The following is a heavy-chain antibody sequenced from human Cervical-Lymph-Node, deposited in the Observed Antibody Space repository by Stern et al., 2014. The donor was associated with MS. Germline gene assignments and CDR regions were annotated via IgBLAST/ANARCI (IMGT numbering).Heavy chain of an antibody. Sequence: EVQLVESGGGLVKPGGSLRLSCAVSGFTFSYYTLNWVRQAPGKGLAWVSSISSRGTNIYYADSVKGRFTIARDNAKNSLYLQMNSLRAEDTAVYYCAREVADSGYFDSWGQGTLVTVSS. CDR1: GFTFSYYT. CDR2: ISSRGTNI. J-gene: IGHJ4*02. V-gene: IGHV3-21*06. D-gene: IGHD6-25*01. CDR3: AREVADSGYFDS.